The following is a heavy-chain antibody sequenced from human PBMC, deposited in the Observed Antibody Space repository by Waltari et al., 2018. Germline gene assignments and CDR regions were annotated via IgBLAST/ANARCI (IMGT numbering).Heavy chain of an antibody. CDR3: ARYLGRGLFLDS. Sequence: QLQLQESGPGLEKPSGTLSLTCVVSGDSMSGNSWWSWVRPSPDKGLEWIGHVHRSGRTNYNPSFASRAIVSLDTSMNRFSLRILSATAADTAVYYCARYLGRGLFLDSWGQGTLVTVSP. V-gene: IGHV4-4*02. J-gene: IGHJ4*02. CDR2: VHRSGRT. CDR1: GDSMSGNSW. D-gene: IGHD2-15*01.